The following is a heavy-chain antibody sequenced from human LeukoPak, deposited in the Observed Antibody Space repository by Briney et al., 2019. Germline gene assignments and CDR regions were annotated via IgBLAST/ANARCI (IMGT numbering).Heavy chain of an antibody. V-gene: IGHV3-30*18. CDR1: GFTFSSYG. CDR2: ISYDGSNK. Sequence: GRSLRLSCAASGFTFSSYGMHWVRQAPGKGLEWVAVISYDGSNKYYADSVKGRFTISRDNSKNTLYLQMNSLRAEDTAVYYCAKGVWDIAGAGDYSGQGTLVTVSS. J-gene: IGHJ4*02. D-gene: IGHD6-13*01. CDR3: AKGVWDIAGAGDY.